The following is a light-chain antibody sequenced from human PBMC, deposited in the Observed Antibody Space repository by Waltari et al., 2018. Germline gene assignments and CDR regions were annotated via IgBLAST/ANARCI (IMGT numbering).Light chain of an antibody. V-gene: IGLV2-18*02. Sequence: QSALTQPPSVSKSLGQSVTISCTGPSSDVGGYNDVSWYLQHPDTDPRLLIYDVSKRPSGVSDRFSGSKSGNTAALTISGLQAEDEADYYCCSYRSLSTFDVFGSGTKLTVL. CDR3: CSYRSLSTFDV. CDR2: DVS. CDR1: SSDVGGYND. J-gene: IGLJ6*01.